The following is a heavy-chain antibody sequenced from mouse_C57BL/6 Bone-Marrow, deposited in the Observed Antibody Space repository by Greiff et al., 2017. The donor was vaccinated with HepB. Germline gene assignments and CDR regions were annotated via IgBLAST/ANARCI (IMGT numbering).Heavy chain of an antibody. V-gene: IGHV1-52*01. CDR1: GYTFTSYW. Sequence: QVQLQQPGAELVRPGSSVKLFCKASGYTFTSYWMHWVKQRPIQGLEWIGNIDPSDSETHYNQKFKDKATLTVDKSSSTAYMQLSSLTSEDSAVYYCAVYYGSSHWYFDVWGTGTTVTVSS. CDR2: IDPSDSET. D-gene: IGHD1-1*01. J-gene: IGHJ1*03. CDR3: AVYYGSSHWYFDV.